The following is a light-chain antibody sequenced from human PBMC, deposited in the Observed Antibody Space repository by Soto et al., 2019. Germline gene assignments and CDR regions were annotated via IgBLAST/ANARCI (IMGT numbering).Light chain of an antibody. CDR1: QSVSSTS. Sequence: EIVLTQSPGTLSLSPGERATLSCRASQSVSSTSLVWYQQKPRQAPKVLIYAASTRATGLPDRFSGGASGTVFTLTISRLEPEDFAVYYCQRFGNSPWTFGQGTKVEV. J-gene: IGKJ1*01. CDR2: AAS. CDR3: QRFGNSPWT. V-gene: IGKV3-20*01.